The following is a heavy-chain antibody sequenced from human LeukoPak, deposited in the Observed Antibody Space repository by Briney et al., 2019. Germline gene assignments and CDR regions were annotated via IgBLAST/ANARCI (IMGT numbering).Heavy chain of an antibody. J-gene: IGHJ4*02. CDR1: GFTFTGYY. CDR2: INPHSGGT. V-gene: IGHV1-2*02. Sequence: GASVKVSCKASGFTFTGYYIHWVRQAPGQGLEWMGYINPHSGGTNSPQKFQGRVTMTTDTSISAAYMGLSSLVSDDTAMYYCVREGNELLSKNFDYWGQGTLVTVSS. CDR3: VREGNELLSKNFDY. D-gene: IGHD2-21*02.